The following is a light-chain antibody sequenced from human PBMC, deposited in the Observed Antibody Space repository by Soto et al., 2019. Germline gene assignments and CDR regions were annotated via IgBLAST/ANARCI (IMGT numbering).Light chain of an antibody. J-gene: IGKJ1*01. CDR3: QQYGRSTWT. CDR1: QSVSSSY. V-gene: IGKV3-20*01. Sequence: EIVLTQSPGTLSLSPGETATLSCRASQSVSSSYLAWYQQKPGQAPRPLIYGASSRAIGIPDRFSGSGSGTDFTLTISRLEPEDFAVYYCQQYGRSTWTFGQGTKVDI. CDR2: GAS.